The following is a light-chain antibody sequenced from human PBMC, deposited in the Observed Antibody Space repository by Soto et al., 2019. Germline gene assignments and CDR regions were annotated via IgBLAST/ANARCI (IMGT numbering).Light chain of an antibody. CDR1: SSDVGGYNY. Sequence: QSALTQPASVSGSPGQSITISCTGTSSDVGGYNYISWYQHHPGNAPKLMIYEVTNRPSGVSNRFSGSKSGNTASLTISGLQAEDEADYYCGAYTSSTTRVFGGGTKLTVL. V-gene: IGLV2-14*01. CDR3: GAYTSSTTRV. CDR2: EVT. J-gene: IGLJ2*01.